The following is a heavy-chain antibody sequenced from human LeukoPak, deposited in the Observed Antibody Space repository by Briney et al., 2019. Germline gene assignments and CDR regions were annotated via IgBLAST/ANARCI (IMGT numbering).Heavy chain of an antibody. CDR2: INHSGST. Sequence: SETLSLTCAVYGGSFSGYYWSWIRHPPGKGLEWIGEINHSGSTNYNPSLKSRVTISVDTSKNQFSLKLSSVTAADTAVYYCARRMVRGLLASNWFDPWGQGTLVTVSS. CDR3: ARRMVRGLLASNWFDP. D-gene: IGHD3-10*01. V-gene: IGHV4-34*01. CDR1: GGSFSGYY. J-gene: IGHJ5*02.